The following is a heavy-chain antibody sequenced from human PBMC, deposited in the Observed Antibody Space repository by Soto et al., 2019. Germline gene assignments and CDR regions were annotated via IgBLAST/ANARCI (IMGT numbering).Heavy chain of an antibody. Sequence: EVQLVQSGAEVKKPGESLKISCKGSGYSFTNYWIGWARQMPGKGLEWMGIIHPSDSDTRYSPSFQGQVTISADKSINTAYLQWSSLKASDTAMYYCARHTRSGTSCYAIDYWGQGTLVTVSS. V-gene: IGHV5-51*01. CDR2: IHPSDSDT. CDR1: GYSFTNYW. CDR3: ARHTRSGTSCYAIDY. D-gene: IGHD2-2*01. J-gene: IGHJ4*02.